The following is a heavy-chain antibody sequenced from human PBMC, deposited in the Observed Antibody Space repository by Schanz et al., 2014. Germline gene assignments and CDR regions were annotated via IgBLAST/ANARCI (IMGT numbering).Heavy chain of an antibody. CDR2: IYHTGST. J-gene: IGHJ4*02. V-gene: IGHV4-34*01. CDR3: ARGLRPFAELSAY. CDR1: GGSFSGYY. D-gene: IGHD3-10*01. Sequence: QVQLQQWGAGLLKPSETLSLTCGVFGGSFSGYYWSWIRQPPGKGLEWIGEIYHTGSTNYNPSLKSRVTISVDTSKNQFSLTLSSVTAADTAVYYCARGLRPFAELSAYWGQGTLVTVSS.